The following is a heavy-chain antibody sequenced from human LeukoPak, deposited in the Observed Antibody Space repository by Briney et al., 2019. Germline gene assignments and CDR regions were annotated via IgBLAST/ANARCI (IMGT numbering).Heavy chain of an antibody. CDR2: IYWDDDK. V-gene: IGHV2-5*02. CDR1: GFSLSTSGVG. CDR3: AHQIKNYGDYYFDY. J-gene: IGHJ4*02. D-gene: IGHD4-17*01. Sequence: SGPTLVKPTQTLTLTCTFSGFSLSTSGVGVGWIRQPPGKALEWLALIYWDDDKRSSPSPKSRLTITKDTSKNQVVLTMTNMDPVDTATYYCAHQIKNYGDYYFDYWGQGTLVTVSS.